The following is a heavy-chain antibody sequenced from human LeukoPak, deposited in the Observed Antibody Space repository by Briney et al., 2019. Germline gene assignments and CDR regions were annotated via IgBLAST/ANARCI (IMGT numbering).Heavy chain of an antibody. CDR1: GFTFSDYY. Sequence: PGGSLRLSCAASGFTFSDYYMSWIRQAPGKGLEWVSCISSSGSTIYYADSVKGRFTISRDNAKNSLYLQMNSLRAEDTAVYYCARDPESGTSFDYWGQGTLVTVSS. V-gene: IGHV3-11*01. D-gene: IGHD1-26*01. CDR3: ARDPESGTSFDY. J-gene: IGHJ4*02. CDR2: ISSSGSTI.